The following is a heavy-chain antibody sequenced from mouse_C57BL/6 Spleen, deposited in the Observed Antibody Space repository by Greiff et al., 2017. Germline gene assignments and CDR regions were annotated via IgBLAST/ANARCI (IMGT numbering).Heavy chain of an antibody. Sequence: VQLQQPGAELVKPGASVKVSCKASGYTFTSYWMHWVKQRPGQGLEWIGRIHPSDSDTNYNQKFKGKATLTVDKSSSTAYMQLSSLTSEDSAVYYCAIYDGYCADYAMDYWGQGTSVTVSS. J-gene: IGHJ4*01. CDR1: GYTFTSYW. CDR3: AIYDGYCADYAMDY. V-gene: IGHV1-74*01. CDR2: IHPSDSDT. D-gene: IGHD2-3*01.